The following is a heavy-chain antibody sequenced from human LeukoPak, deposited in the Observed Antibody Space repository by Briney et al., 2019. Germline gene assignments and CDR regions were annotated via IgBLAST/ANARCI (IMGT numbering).Heavy chain of an antibody. CDR3: ARLQDDRTDKPIDY. Sequence: GSLRLSCAASGFTFSSYAMSWIRQPPGKGLEWIGYIYYSGSTNYNPSLKSRVTISVDTSKNQFSLKLSSVTAADTAVYHCARLQDDRTDKPIDYWGQGTLVTVSS. V-gene: IGHV4-59*08. CDR2: IYYSGST. J-gene: IGHJ4*02. D-gene: IGHD1-1*01. CDR1: GFTFSSYA.